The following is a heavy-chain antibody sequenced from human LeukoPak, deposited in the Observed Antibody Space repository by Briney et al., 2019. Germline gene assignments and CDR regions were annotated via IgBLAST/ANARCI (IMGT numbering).Heavy chain of an antibody. J-gene: IGHJ5*02. CDR3: ARAAANNWFDP. CDR1: GGSIRSYY. D-gene: IGHD2-2*01. CDR2: IYYSGST. V-gene: IGHV4-59*08. Sequence: PSETLSLTCTVSGGSIRSYYGSWIRQPPGKGLEWIGYIYYSGSTSYNPSLKSRVTISVDTSKNQYSLKLSSVTAADTAVYYCARAAANNWFDPWGQGTLVTVSS.